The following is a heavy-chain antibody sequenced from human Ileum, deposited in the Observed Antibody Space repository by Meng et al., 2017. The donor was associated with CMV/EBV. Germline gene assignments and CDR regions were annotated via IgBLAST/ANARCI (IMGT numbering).Heavy chain of an antibody. CDR3: ARAIIFGGTYADS. CDR1: GGSFSGYC. V-gene: IGHV4-34*01. Sequence: CAVYGGSFSGYCLTWIRQPPGKGLEWIGEINHSGTPKYNPSLKSRVTIDVDRSKNQFSLTLSSVTAADTAVYYCARAIIFGGTYADSWGQGTLVTVSS. CDR2: INHSGTP. D-gene: IGHD1-26*01. J-gene: IGHJ4*02.